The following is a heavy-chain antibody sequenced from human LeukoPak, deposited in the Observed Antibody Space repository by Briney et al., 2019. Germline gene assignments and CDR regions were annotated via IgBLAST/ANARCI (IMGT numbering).Heavy chain of an antibody. CDR2: INHSGST. D-gene: IGHD3-22*01. V-gene: IGHV4-34*01. CDR3: ARAGYYYDSSGYYSGPPDY. Sequence: SETLSLTCAVYGGSFSGYYWSWIRQPPGKGLEWIGEINHSGSTNYNSSLKSRVTISVDTSKNQFSLKLSSVTAADTAVYYCARAGYYYDSSGYYSGPPDYWGQGTLVTVSS. CDR1: GGSFSGYY. J-gene: IGHJ4*02.